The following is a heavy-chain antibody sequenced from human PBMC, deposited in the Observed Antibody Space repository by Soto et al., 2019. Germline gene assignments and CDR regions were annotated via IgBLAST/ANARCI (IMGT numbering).Heavy chain of an antibody. J-gene: IGHJ6*02. CDR3: ARDSGDQHYYYYYGMDV. D-gene: IGHD2-21*02. V-gene: IGHV3-33*01. Sequence: LKLSCAASGFTFSSYGMHWVRQAPGKGLERVAVIWYDGSNKYYADSLKGRFTISRDNSKNTRYLQMNSLRAEDTAVYYCARDSGDQHYYYYYGMDVWGQGTTVTVSS. CDR2: IWYDGSNK. CDR1: GFTFSSYG.